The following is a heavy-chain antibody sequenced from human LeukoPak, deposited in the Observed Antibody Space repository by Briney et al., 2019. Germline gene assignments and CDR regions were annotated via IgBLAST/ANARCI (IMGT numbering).Heavy chain of an antibody. CDR1: GFTFSGSW. D-gene: IGHD3-16*01. V-gene: IGHV3-7*01. CDR3: ATYTHWVAGDV. CDR2: MNQDGSEK. Sequence: GGSLRLSCAASGFTFSGSWMSWVRQAPGKGLEWVANMNQDGSEKDYVDPVKGRFTISRDNARNSLYLQMGSLRAEDTAVYYCATYTHWVAGDVWGQGTTVTVSS. J-gene: IGHJ6*02.